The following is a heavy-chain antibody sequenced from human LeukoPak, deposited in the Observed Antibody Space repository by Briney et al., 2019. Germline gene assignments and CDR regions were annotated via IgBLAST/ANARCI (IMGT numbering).Heavy chain of an antibody. Sequence: PSETLSLTCTVSGGSISSSSYYWGWIRQPPGKGLEWIGSIYYSGSTYYNPSLKSRVTISVDTSKNQFSLKLSSVTAADTAVYYCARELHLSSSWYEGNWFDPWGQGTLVTVSS. J-gene: IGHJ5*02. CDR1: GGSISSSSYY. D-gene: IGHD6-13*01. CDR2: IYYSGST. CDR3: ARELHLSSSWYEGNWFDP. V-gene: IGHV4-39*07.